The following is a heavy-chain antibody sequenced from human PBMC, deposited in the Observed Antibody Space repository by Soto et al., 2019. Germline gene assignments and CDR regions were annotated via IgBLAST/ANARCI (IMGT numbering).Heavy chain of an antibody. J-gene: IGHJ4*02. CDR2: IIPIFGTA. Sequence: QVQLVQSGAEVKKPGSSVKVSCKASGGTFSSYAISWVRQAPGQGLEWMGGIIPIFGTANYAQKFQGRVTITADEYTSTAYMELSSLRSEDTAVYYCARSITIFGVVTKPQYYFDYWGQGTLVTVSS. CDR1: GGTFSSYA. CDR3: ARSITIFGVVTKPQYYFDY. V-gene: IGHV1-69*01. D-gene: IGHD3-3*01.